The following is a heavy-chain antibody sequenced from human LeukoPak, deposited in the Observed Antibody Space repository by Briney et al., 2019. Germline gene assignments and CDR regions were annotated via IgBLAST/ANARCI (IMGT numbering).Heavy chain of an antibody. CDR2: IIPIFGTA. Sequence: SVKVSCKASGGTFSSYAISWVRQAPGQGLEWMGGIIPIFGTANYAQKFQGRVTITADESTSTAYMELSSLRSEDTAVYYCARDTRGGYGDYVDYWGQGTTVTVSS. D-gene: IGHD4-17*01. V-gene: IGHV1-69*01. CDR1: GGTFSSYA. CDR3: ARDTRGGYGDYVDY. J-gene: IGHJ4*03.